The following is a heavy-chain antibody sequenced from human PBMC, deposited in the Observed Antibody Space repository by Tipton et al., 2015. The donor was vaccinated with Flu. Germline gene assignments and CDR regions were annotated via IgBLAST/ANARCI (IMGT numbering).Heavy chain of an antibody. V-gene: IGHV4-61*05. D-gene: IGHD1-26*01. CDR3: ARGGWEPHGGWFDP. CDR1: ADSISSDYY. Sequence: TLSLTCTISADSISSDYYWGWIRQPPGKGLEWIGQVYYSGTTNYNPSLKSRVTISLDKSKNQFSLTLKSMTTADTAVFYCARGGWEPHGGWFDPWGQGILVTVSS. J-gene: IGHJ5*02. CDR2: VYYSGTT.